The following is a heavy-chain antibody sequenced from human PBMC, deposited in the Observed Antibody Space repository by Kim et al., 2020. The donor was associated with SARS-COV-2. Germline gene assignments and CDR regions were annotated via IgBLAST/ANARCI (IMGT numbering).Heavy chain of an antibody. CDR1: GFSFSTYG. V-gene: IGHV3-30*18. J-gene: IGHJ4*02. D-gene: IGHD3-10*01. CDR2: IADDGSNR. Sequence: GGSLRLSCAASGFSFSTYGMQWVRQAPGKGLEWVAVIADDGSNRFYADSVKGRFTISRDNSKNTLYLQVNSLRVEDTAVYYCAKEVAVGTMFRELASWGQGILVTVSS. CDR3: AKEVAVGTMFRELAS.